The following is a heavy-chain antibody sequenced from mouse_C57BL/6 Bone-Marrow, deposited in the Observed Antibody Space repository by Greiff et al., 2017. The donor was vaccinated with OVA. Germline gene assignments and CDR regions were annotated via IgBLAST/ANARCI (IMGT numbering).Heavy chain of an antibody. J-gene: IGHJ1*03. CDR2: INYDGSST. CDR1: GFTFSDYY. CDR3: ARDGVRYFDV. Sequence: EVKLVESEGGLVQPGSSMKLSCTASGFTFSDYYMAWVRQVPEKGLEWVANINYDGSSTYYLDSLKSRFIISRDNAKNILYLQMSSLKSEDTATYYCARDGVRYFDVWGTGTTVTVSS. V-gene: IGHV5-16*01.